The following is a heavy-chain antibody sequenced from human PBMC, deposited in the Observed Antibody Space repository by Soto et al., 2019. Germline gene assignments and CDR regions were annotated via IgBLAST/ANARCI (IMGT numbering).Heavy chain of an antibody. CDR3: ARSEGSTTDDYYDSSGYSYYFDY. V-gene: IGHV1-2*04. CDR1: GYTFSDHY. D-gene: IGHD3-22*01. J-gene: IGHJ4*02. CDR2: INPNSGGT. Sequence: ASVKVSCKTSGYTFSDHYMHWVRQAPGQGLEWMGWINPNSGGTNYAQKFQGWVTMTRDTSISTAYMELSRLRSDDTAVYYCARSEGSTTDDYYDSSGYSYYFDYWGQGTLVTVSS.